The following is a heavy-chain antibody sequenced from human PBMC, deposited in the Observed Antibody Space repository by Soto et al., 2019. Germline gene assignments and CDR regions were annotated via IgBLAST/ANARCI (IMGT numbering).Heavy chain of an antibody. CDR2: INAGNGNT. CDR1: GYTFTSYA. CDR3: ARIYYYDSSCYYYYFDY. Sequence: ASVKVSCKASGYTFTSYAMHWVRQAPGQRLEWMGWINAGNGNTKYSQKFQGRVTITRDTSASTAYMELSSLRFEDTAVYYCARIYYYDSSCYYYYFDYWGQGTLVTVSS. V-gene: IGHV1-3*01. D-gene: IGHD3-22*01. J-gene: IGHJ4*02.